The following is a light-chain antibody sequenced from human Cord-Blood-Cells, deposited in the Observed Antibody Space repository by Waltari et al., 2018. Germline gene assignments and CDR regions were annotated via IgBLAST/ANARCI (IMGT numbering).Light chain of an antibody. J-gene: IGLJ2*01. V-gene: IGLV2-14*01. Sequence: QSALTQPASVSGSPGPSITISCPGTSSDAGGYHYVSWYQQHPGKAPKLMIYDVSNRPSVVSNRFSGSKSGNTASLTISGLQAEDEADYYCSSYTSSSTRVVFGGGTKLTVL. CDR2: DVS. CDR3: SSYTSSSTRVV. CDR1: SSDAGGYHY.